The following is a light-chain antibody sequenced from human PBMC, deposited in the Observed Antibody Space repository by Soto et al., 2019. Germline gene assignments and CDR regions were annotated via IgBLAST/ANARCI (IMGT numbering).Light chain of an antibody. CDR1: QGISSY. CDR3: QQANSYPYT. V-gene: IGKV1-9*01. CDR2: AAS. Sequence: DIQLTQSPSFLSASVGDGVTITCRASQGISSYLGWYQQKPGKAPKLLIYAASTLQGGVPSRFSGSGSGTDFTLTISSLQPEDFATYYCQQANSYPYTFGQGTKLESK. J-gene: IGKJ2*01.